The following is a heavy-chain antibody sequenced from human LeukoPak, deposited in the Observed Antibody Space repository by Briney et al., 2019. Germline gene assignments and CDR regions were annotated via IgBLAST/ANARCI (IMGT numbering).Heavy chain of an antibody. CDR2: INPNSGGT. Sequence: ASVKVSCKASGYTFTGYYMHWVRQAPGQGLEWMGWINPNSGGTNYAQKFQGRVTMTEDTSTDTAYMELSSLRSEDTAVYYCATDVGGSGFHYMDVWGKGTTVTISS. V-gene: IGHV1-2*02. CDR3: ATDVGGSGFHYMDV. CDR1: GYTFTGYY. J-gene: IGHJ6*03. D-gene: IGHD3-10*01.